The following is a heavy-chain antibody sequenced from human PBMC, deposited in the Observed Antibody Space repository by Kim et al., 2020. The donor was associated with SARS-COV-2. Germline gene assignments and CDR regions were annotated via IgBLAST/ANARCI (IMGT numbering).Heavy chain of an antibody. CDR3: ARVVGLSSQVNYGMDV. CDR1: GFTVSSNY. D-gene: IGHD3-16*02. Sequence: GGSLRLSCAASGFTVSSNYMSWVRQAPGKGLEWVSVIYSGGSTYYADSVKGRFTISRHNSKNTLYLQMNSLRAEDTAVYYCARVVGLSSQVNYGMDVWGQGPTVPVSS. V-gene: IGHV3-53*04. J-gene: IGHJ6*02. CDR2: IYSGGST.